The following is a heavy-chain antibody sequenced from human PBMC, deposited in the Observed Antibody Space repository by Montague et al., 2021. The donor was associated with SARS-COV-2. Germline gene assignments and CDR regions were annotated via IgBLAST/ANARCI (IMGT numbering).Heavy chain of an antibody. D-gene: IGHD3-9*01. J-gene: IGHJ3*02. CDR1: RGSFSNYY. CDR2: INQGGAP. Sequence: SETLSLTCAVSRGSFSNYYWTWIRQSPGKGLEWIGEINQGGAPNYTPSLKSRVTISLDTSKKQISLKLNSVTVADTAVSFCARGRPVQGSFRHFDSIPSGALDIWAQGSLVIVSS. V-gene: IGHV4-34*01. CDR3: ARGRPVQGSFRHFDSIPSGALDI.